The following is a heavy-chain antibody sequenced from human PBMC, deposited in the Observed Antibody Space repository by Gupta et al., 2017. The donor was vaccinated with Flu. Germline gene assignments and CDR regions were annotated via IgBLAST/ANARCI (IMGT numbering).Heavy chain of an antibody. J-gene: IGHJ4*02. D-gene: IGHD6-19*01. V-gene: IGHV1-69*06. Sequence: QVQLVQSGAEVKKPGSSVQVSCKASGGTFSSYAISWVRQAPGQGLEWMGGIIPIFGTANDAQKFQGRVTITADKSTSTAYMELSSLRSEDTAVYYCARAPTIAVDDQQGLSWGQGTLVTVSS. CDR2: IIPIFGTA. CDR1: GGTFSSYA. CDR3: ARAPTIAVDDQQGLS.